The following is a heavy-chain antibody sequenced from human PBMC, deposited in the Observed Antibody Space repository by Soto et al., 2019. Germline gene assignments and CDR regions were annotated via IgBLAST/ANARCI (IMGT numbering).Heavy chain of an antibody. CDR3: AREGDSSSFQYYYGMDV. CDR1: GFTFSSYS. D-gene: IGHD6-6*01. Sequence: GGSLRLSCAASGFTFSSYSMNWVRQAPGKGLEWVSYISSGSSTIHYAHSVKGRFTISRDNAENSLILQMKSLRDEDTAVYYCAREGDSSSFQYYYGMDVWGQGTTVTVSS. J-gene: IGHJ6*02. V-gene: IGHV3-48*02. CDR2: ISSGSSTI.